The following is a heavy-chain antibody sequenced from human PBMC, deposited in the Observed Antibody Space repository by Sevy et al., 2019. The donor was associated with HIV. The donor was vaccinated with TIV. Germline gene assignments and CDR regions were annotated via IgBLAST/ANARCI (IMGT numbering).Heavy chain of an antibody. D-gene: IGHD4-17*01. J-gene: IGHJ1*01. Sequence: GGSLRLSCAASGFTFNSYAMNWVRQAPGKGLERVSAISGSGGSTYYADSMKGRFTISRDNSKNTLYLQMNSLRAEDTAVYYCAKGDYGDYEYFQHWGQGTLVTVSS. CDR1: GFTFNSYA. V-gene: IGHV3-23*01. CDR2: ISGSGGST. CDR3: AKGDYGDYEYFQH.